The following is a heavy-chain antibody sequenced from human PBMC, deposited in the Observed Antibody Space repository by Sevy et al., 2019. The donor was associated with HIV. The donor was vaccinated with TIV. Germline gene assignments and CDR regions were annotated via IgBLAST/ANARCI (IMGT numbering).Heavy chain of an antibody. V-gene: IGHV3-66*01. CDR1: GFTVNSNY. D-gene: IGHD5-18*01. J-gene: IGHJ4*02. CDR2: IHSDDTT. Sequence: GGSLRLSCAASGFTVNSNYMTWVRQAPGKGLEGVSVIHSDDTTYHADSVKDRFTISIDNCKNTLYLHMSSLRAEDTAVYYCARGKSGYGYALNYWGQGTLVTVSS. CDR3: ARGKSGYGYALNY.